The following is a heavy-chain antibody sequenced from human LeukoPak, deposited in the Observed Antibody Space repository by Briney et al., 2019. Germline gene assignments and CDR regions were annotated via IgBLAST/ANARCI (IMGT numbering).Heavy chain of an antibody. D-gene: IGHD2/OR15-2a*01. CDR1: GFTFSTYW. CDR3: AKDTYRSIPYWYFDL. J-gene: IGHJ2*01. V-gene: IGHV3-23*01. CDR2: ISGSGGST. Sequence: PGGSLRLSCAASGFTFSTYWMSWVRQAPGKGLEWVSAISGSGGSTYYADSVKGRFTISRDNSKNTLYLQMNSLRAEDTAVYYCAKDTYRSIPYWYFDLWGRGTLVTVSS.